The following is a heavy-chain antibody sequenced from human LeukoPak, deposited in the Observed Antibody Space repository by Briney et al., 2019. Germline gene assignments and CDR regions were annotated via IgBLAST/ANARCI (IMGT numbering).Heavy chain of an antibody. CDR3: AKEGYGTVTTRAQDAFVI. Sequence: SETLSLTCTVSGGSISSYYWSWIRQPPGKGLEWIGYIYYSGSTNYNPSLKSRVTISVDTSKNQFSLKLSSVTAADTAVYYCAKEGYGTVTTRAQDAFVIWGQGTMVTVSS. J-gene: IGHJ3*02. CDR2: IYYSGST. D-gene: IGHD4-11*01. V-gene: IGHV4-59*12. CDR1: GGSISSYY.